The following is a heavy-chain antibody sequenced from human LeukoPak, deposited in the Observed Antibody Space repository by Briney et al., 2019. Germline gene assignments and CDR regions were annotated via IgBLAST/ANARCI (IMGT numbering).Heavy chain of an antibody. Sequence: PGGSLRLSCAASGFTFSSYDLIWVRQAPGKGLEWVSHITSGGSGGSTIYYADSVKGRFTISRDNAKNSLYLQMRSLRAEDTAAYYCVRVYYDSSGTILGAFDIWGQGTMVTVSS. J-gene: IGHJ3*02. V-gene: IGHV3-48*03. CDR3: VRVYYDSSGTILGAFDI. D-gene: IGHD3-22*01. CDR2: ITSGGSGGSTI. CDR1: GFTFSSYD.